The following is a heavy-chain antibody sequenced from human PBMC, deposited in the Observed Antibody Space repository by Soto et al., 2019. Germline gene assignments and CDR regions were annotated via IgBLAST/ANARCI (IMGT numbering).Heavy chain of an antibody. J-gene: IGHJ5*02. CDR2: IYYSGST. CDR3: AREYCSGGSCYSVWFGP. CDR1: CGSISSGGYY. V-gene: IGHV4-31*03. Sequence: SETLSLTCTVSCGSISSGGYYWSWIRQHPGKGLEWIGYIYYSGSTYYNPSLKSRVTISVDTSKNQFSLKLSSVTAADTAVYYCAREYCSGGSCYSVWFGPWGQGTLVTVSS. D-gene: IGHD2-15*01.